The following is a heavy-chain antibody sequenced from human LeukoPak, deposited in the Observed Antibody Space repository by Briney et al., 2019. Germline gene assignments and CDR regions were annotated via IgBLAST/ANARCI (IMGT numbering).Heavy chain of an antibody. CDR2: IYYSGST. CDR1: GGSISSYY. V-gene: IGHV4-59*08. D-gene: IGHD2-8*01. J-gene: IGHJ6*04. Sequence: PSETLSLTCTVSGGSISSYYWSWIRQPPGKGLEWIGYIYYSGSTSYNPSLKSRVTISVDTSKDQFSLKLSSVTAADTAVYYCARSSWSPLVDVWGKGTTVTVSS. CDR3: ARSSWSPLVDV.